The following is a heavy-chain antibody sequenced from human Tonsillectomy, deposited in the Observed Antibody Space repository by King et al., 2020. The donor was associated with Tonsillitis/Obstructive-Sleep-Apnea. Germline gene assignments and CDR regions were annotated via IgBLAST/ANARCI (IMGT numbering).Heavy chain of an antibody. CDR2: LSGSGGST. V-gene: IGHV3-23*04. Sequence: VQLVESGGGLVQPGGSLRLSCAASGFTFSSYAMSWVRQAPGKGLEWVSTLSGSGGSTYYADSVKGRVTISRDNFKNMLYLQMNSLRAEQTAVYYCAKGAYVSWSPQLHAFDYCGQGSLVTVSS. CDR1: GFTFSSYA. CDR3: AKGAYVSWSPQLHAFDY. J-gene: IGHJ4*02. D-gene: IGHD2-2*01.